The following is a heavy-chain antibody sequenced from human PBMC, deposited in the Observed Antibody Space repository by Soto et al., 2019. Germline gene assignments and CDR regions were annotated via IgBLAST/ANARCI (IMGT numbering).Heavy chain of an antibody. CDR1: GYTFTSYG. J-gene: IGHJ6*02. V-gene: IGHV1-18*01. CDR3: GTAGWLLYRRKYYYGMDV. D-gene: IGHD3-3*01. CDR2: ISAYIGNT. Sequence: ASVKVSCKASGYTFTSYGISWVRQAPGQGLEWMGWISAYIGNTNYAQKLQGRVTMTTDTSTSTAYMELRSLRSDDTAVYYCGTAGWLLYRRKYYYGMDVWGQGTTVTVSS.